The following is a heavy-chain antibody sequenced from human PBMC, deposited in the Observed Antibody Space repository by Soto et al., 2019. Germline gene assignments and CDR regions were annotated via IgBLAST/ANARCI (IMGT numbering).Heavy chain of an antibody. J-gene: IGHJ6*03. CDR2: IIPILGIA. CDR1: GGTFSSYT. CDR3: ARRQQMLKRGDYYYYMDV. D-gene: IGHD6-13*01. V-gene: IGHV1-69*02. Sequence: SVKVSCKASGGTFSSYTISWVRQAPGQGLEWMGRIIPILGIANYAQKFQGRVTITADKSTSTAYMELSSLRSEDTAVYYCARRQQMLKRGDYYYYMDVWGKGTTVTVSS.